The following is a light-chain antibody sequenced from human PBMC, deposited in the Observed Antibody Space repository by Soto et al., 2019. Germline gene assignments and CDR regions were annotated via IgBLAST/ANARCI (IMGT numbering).Light chain of an antibody. CDR2: DVS. CDR1: QNISNY. J-gene: IGKJ1*01. V-gene: IGKV3-20*01. Sequence: IVLTQSPATLSLSQGKRATLSCRASQNISNYLIWYQQKPGKAPRLLIYDVSNRDTGIPARFSGSGSGTDFTLTISRLEPEDFAMYYCQQYGSSPKTFGQGTKVDI. CDR3: QQYGSSPKT.